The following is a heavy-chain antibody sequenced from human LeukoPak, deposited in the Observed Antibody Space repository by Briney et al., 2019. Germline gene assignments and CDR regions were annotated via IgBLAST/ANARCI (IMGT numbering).Heavy chain of an antibody. CDR2: IYHSGST. Sequence: SETLSLTCAVYGGSISSGGYSWSWIRQPPGKGLEWIGYIYHSGSTNYNPSLKSRVTISVDTSKNQFSLKLSSVTAADTAVYYCARAGSSGWYVDAFDIWGQGTVVTVSS. CDR3: ARAGSSGWYVDAFDI. J-gene: IGHJ3*02. CDR1: GGSISSGGYS. D-gene: IGHD6-19*01. V-gene: IGHV4-30-2*01.